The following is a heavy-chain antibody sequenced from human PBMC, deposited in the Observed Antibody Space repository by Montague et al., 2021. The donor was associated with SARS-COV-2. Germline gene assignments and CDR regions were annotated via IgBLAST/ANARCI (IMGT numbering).Heavy chain of an antibody. D-gene: IGHD5-18*01. CDR2: IYYSCST. CDR3: ARDLGHRYVAGWFDP. J-gene: IGHJ5*02. Sequence: TLSLTCTVSSGSISSGGSISSGGYYWSWIRQHPGKGLEWIGYIYYSCSTSYNPSLKSRVTISLDTSKNQFSLKPSSVTAADTAVYYCARDLGHRYVAGWFDPWGQGTLVTVSS. V-gene: IGHV4-31*03. CDR1: SGSISSGGSISSGGYY.